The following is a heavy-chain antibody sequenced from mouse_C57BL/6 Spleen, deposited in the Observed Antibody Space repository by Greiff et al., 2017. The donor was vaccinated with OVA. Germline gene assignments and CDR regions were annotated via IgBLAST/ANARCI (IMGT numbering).Heavy chain of an antibody. Sequence: VQLQQSGPVLVKPGASVKMSCKASGYTFTDYYMNWVKQSHGKSLEWIGVINPYNGGTSYNQKFKGKATLTVDKSSSTAYMELNSLTSEDSAVYYCARWLLPYYYAMDYWGQGTSVTVSS. V-gene: IGHV1-19*01. CDR3: ARWLLPYYYAMDY. CDR2: INPYNGGT. J-gene: IGHJ4*01. CDR1: GYTFTDYY. D-gene: IGHD2-3*01.